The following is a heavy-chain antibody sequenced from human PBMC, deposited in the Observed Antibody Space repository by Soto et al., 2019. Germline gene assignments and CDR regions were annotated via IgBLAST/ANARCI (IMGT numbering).Heavy chain of an antibody. J-gene: IGHJ4*02. CDR1: GGSISSGGYY. D-gene: IGHD5-12*01. V-gene: IGHV4-31*01. CDR2: IYYSGST. CDR3: ARVFPVEPGDRGDDYIDY. Sequence: SETLSLTCTVSGGSISSGGYYWSWIRQHPGKGLEWIGYIYYSGSTYYNPSLKSPVTISVDTSKNQFSLKLSSVTAADTAVYYCARVFPVEPGDRGDDYIDYWGQGTLVTVSS.